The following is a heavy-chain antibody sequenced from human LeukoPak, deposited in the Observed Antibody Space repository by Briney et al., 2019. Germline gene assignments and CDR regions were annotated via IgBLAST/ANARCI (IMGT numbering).Heavy chain of an antibody. CDR1: GFTFSSYS. Sequence: GGSLRLSCAASGFTFSSYSMNWVRQAPGKGLEWVSSITSGSSYIYYADSVKGRFTISRDNAKNSLYLQMNSLRAEDTAVYYCARDPNDCSGGSCTGARYYYYYYGMDVWGQGTTVTVSS. V-gene: IGHV3-21*01. D-gene: IGHD2-15*01. CDR2: ITSGSSYI. CDR3: ARDPNDCSGGSCTGARYYYYYYGMDV. J-gene: IGHJ6*02.